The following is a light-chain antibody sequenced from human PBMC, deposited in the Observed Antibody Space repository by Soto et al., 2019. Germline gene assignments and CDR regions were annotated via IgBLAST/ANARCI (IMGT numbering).Light chain of an antibody. J-gene: IGKJ3*01. CDR3: QKSDHLPL. V-gene: IGKV1-33*01. CDR2: DAY. CDR1: QDIGNS. Sequence: DIQMTQSPPSLSASVGDRVTITCQASQDIGNSLNWFQHKPGKAPNLVIYDAYNLEIGVPSRFSGIGSGTDFTFTITSLRPEDIATYYCQKSDHLPLFGPGTKVESK.